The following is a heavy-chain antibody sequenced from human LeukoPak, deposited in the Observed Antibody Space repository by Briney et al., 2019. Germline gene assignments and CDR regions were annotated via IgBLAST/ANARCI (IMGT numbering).Heavy chain of an antibody. CDR3: AKDGSFLYYFDY. Sequence: GGSLRLSCAASGFSFDNYAMSWVRQTPGKGLEWVSAIGGSGSDTSYTDSVKGRFTISRDNSKNTLYLQMNSLRAEDTAVYYCAKDGSFLYYFDYWGQGTLVTVSS. D-gene: IGHD1-26*01. CDR1: GFSFDNYA. J-gene: IGHJ4*02. V-gene: IGHV3-23*01. CDR2: IGGSGSDT.